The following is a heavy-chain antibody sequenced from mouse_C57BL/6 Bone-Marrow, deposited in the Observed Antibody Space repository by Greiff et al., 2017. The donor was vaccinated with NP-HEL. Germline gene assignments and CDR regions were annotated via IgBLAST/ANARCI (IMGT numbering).Heavy chain of an antibody. J-gene: IGHJ3*01. CDR3: ASPYYYGSSSWFAY. Sequence: VHLVESGPELVKPGASVKISCKASGYAFSSSWMNWVKQRPGKGLEWIGRIYPGDGDTNYNGKFKGKAPLTADKSSSTAYLQLSSLTSEYSAVYFCASPYYYGSSSWFAYWGQGTLVTVSA. CDR1: GYAFSSSW. V-gene: IGHV1-82*01. D-gene: IGHD1-1*01. CDR2: IYPGDGDT.